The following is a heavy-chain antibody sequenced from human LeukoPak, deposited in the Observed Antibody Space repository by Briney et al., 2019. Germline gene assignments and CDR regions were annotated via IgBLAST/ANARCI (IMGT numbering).Heavy chain of an antibody. CDR3: ANIIWRGYYEDS. CDR1: GFTLSSYA. V-gene: IGHV3-23*01. CDR2: ISGNGDNT. Sequence: GGSLRLSCAASGFTLSSYAMTWVRQAPGKGLEWVSTISGNGDNTYYADSVKGRFTISRDNSKNTLYLQMNSLRVEDTAVYYCANIIWRGYYEDSWGQGTLVTVSS. D-gene: IGHD3-3*01. J-gene: IGHJ4*02.